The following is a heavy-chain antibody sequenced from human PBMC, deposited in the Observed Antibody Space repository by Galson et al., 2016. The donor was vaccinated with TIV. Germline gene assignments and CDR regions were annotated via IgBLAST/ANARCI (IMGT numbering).Heavy chain of an antibody. CDR3: ARQGYRYDPWGAGGLFDY. Sequence: QSGAEVKKPGESLKISCKGSGNSFTGYWIGWVRQMPGKGLEWMGIIYPGDSDTRYSPSFQGQVTISADKSINTAYLQWSSLKASDTAMYYCARQGYRYDPWGAGGLFDYWGQGTLVTVSS. CDR2: IYPGDSDT. J-gene: IGHJ4*02. CDR1: GNSFTGYW. V-gene: IGHV5-51*01. D-gene: IGHD5-18*01.